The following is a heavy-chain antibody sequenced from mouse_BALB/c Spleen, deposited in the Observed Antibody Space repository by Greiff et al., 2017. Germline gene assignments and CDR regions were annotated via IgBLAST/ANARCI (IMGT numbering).Heavy chain of an antibody. Sequence: DVKLVESGPSLVKPSQTLSLTCSVTGDSITSGYWNWIRKFPGNKLEYMGYISYSGSTYYNPSLKSRISITRDTSKNQYYLQLNSVTTEDTATYYCARKIYYDYDEDYAMDYWGQGTSVTVSS. J-gene: IGHJ4*01. D-gene: IGHD2-4*01. V-gene: IGHV3-8*02. CDR1: GDSITSGY. CDR3: ARKIYYDYDEDYAMDY. CDR2: ISYSGST.